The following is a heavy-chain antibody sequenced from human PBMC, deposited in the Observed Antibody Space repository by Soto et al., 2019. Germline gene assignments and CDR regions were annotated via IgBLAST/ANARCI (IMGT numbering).Heavy chain of an antibody. V-gene: IGHV3-21*01. D-gene: IGHD3-10*01. Sequence: SMRLSCAASGFTFSSYSMHWVRQDPGKGLEWVSSISSSSSYIYYADSVKGRFTISRDNAKNSLYLQMNSLRAEDTAVYYCARGPSLLWFGEDAFDIWGQGTMVTVSS. CDR2: ISSSSSYI. CDR1: GFTFSSYS. CDR3: ARGPSLLWFGEDAFDI. J-gene: IGHJ3*02.